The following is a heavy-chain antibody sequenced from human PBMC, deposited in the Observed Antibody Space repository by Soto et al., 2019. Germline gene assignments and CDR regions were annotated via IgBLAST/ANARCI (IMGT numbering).Heavy chain of an antibody. CDR3: ARDGDTMVRGVPGPPFDY. CDR1: GYTFTSYY. V-gene: IGHV1-46*01. J-gene: IGHJ4*02. D-gene: IGHD3-10*01. Sequence: QVQLVQSGAEVKKPGASVKVSCKASGYTFTSYYMHWVRQAPGQGLEWMGIINPSGGSTSYAQKCQGRVTMTRDTSTSTVYMELSSLRSEDTAVYYCARDGDTMVRGVPGPPFDYWGQGTLVTVSS. CDR2: INPSGGST.